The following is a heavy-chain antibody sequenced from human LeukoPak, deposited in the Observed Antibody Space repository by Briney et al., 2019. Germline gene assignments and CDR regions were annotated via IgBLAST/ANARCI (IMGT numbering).Heavy chain of an antibody. CDR2: ISSDGSDK. CDR3: AREGTARDAFDI. Sequence: GGSLRLSCAASGFTFSYYAMHWVRQAPGKGLEWVAFISSDGSDKYYADSMKGRFTISRDNSKNTLYLQMTSLRGEDTAMYYCAREGTARDAFDIWGQGTMVTVSS. V-gene: IGHV3-30-3*01. J-gene: IGHJ3*02. D-gene: IGHD2-21*02. CDR1: GFTFSYYA.